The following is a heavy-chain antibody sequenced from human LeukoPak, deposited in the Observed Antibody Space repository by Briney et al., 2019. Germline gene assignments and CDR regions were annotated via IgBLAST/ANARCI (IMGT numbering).Heavy chain of an antibody. V-gene: IGHV4-59*01. CDR3: ARVIAVAGALNAFDI. J-gene: IGHJ3*02. CDR1: GGSISSYY. Sequence: SETLSLTCTVSGGSISSYYLSWLRQPPGKGLEWIGYIYYSGSTNYNPSLKSRVTISVDTSKNQFSLKLKSVTAADTAVYYCARVIAVAGALNAFDIWGQGTVVTVSS. D-gene: IGHD6-19*01. CDR2: IYYSGST.